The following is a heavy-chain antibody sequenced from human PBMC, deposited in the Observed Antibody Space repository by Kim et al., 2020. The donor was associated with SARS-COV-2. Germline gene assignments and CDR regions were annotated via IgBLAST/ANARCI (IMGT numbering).Heavy chain of an antibody. D-gene: IGHD3-16*01. J-gene: IGHJ4*02. CDR3: AKGGGVGSDYYFDY. V-gene: IGHV3-23*01. Sequence: ADSVKGRFTISRDNSKNTLYLQMNSLRAEDTAVYYCAKGGGVGSDYYFDYWGQGTLVTVSS.